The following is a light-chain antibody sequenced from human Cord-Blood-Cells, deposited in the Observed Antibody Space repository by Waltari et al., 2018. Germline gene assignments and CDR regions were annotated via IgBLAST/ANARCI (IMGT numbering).Light chain of an antibody. Sequence: QSALTQPASVSGSPGQSITISCTGTSSDVGGYNYVSWYQQHTGKAPKLMIYDVSNRPSGFSNRFSGSKSGNTASLTISGLQAEDEADYYCSSYTSSSTWVFGGGTKLTVL. CDR1: SSDVGGYNY. CDR2: DVS. J-gene: IGLJ3*02. V-gene: IGLV2-14*03. CDR3: SSYTSSSTWV.